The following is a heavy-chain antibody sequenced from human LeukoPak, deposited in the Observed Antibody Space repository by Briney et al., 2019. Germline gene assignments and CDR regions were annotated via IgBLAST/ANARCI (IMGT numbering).Heavy chain of an antibody. CDR2: IKQDGSEK. J-gene: IGHJ4*02. CDR1: GFSLSAYW. CDR3: ARSWGLTITSCHDY. Sequence: GGSLRLSCAASGFSLSAYWMTWVRQAPGKGLEWVANIKQDGSEKYYVDSVMGRFTISRDNAKNSLSLQMNSLRAEDTAVYFCARSWGLTITSCHDYWGQGTLVTVSS. D-gene: IGHD2-2*01. V-gene: IGHV3-7*01.